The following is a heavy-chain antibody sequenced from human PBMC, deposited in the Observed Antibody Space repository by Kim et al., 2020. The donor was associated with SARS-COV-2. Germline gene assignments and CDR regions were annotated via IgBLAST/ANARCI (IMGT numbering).Heavy chain of an antibody. Sequence: GGSLRLSCAASGFTFSSYSMNWVRQAPGKGLEWVSYISSSSSTIYYADSVKGRFTISRDNAKNSRYLQMNSLRDEDTAVYYCAREVLISTVTYYYYGMDVWGQGTTVTVSS. D-gene: IGHD4-4*01. CDR3: AREVLISTVTYYYYGMDV. J-gene: IGHJ6*02. V-gene: IGHV3-48*02. CDR1: GFTFSSYS. CDR2: ISSSSSTI.